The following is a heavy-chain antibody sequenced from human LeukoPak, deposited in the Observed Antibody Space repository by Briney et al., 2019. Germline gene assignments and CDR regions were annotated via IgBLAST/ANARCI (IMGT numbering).Heavy chain of an antibody. CDR3: ARGRNYYGSGSYWRYYYYMGV. V-gene: IGHV4-34*01. D-gene: IGHD3-10*01. Sequence: SETLSLTCAVYGGSFSGYYWSWIRQPPGKGLEWIGEINHSGSTNYNPSLKSRVTISVDKSKNQFSLKLSSVTAADTAVYYCARGRNYYGSGSYWRYYYYMGVWGKGTTVTVSS. CDR2: INHSGST. CDR1: GGSFSGYY. J-gene: IGHJ6*03.